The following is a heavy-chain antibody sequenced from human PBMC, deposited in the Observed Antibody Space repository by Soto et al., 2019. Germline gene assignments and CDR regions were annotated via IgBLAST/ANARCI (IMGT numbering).Heavy chain of an antibody. Sequence: GGSLRLSCAASGFTFSSYSMNWVRQAPGKGLEWVSSISSSSSYIYYADSVKGRFTISRDNAKNSLYLQMKSLRAEDTAVYYCARDRIGYSGYEYYYYGMDVWGQGTTVTVSS. D-gene: IGHD5-12*01. CDR1: GFTFSSYS. J-gene: IGHJ6*02. CDR2: ISSSSSYI. CDR3: ARDRIGYSGYEYYYYGMDV. V-gene: IGHV3-21*01.